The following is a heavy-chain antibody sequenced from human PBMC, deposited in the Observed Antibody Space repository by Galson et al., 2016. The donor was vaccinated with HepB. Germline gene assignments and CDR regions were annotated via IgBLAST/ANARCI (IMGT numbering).Heavy chain of an antibody. V-gene: IGHV1-3*01. CDR1: GYTFTSYV. CDR3: ARAQRIAVAGTPWGY. D-gene: IGHD6-19*01. Sequence: SVKVSCKASGYTFTSYVIHWVRQAPGQRPEWMGWINAGNGNTYYSEKFQGRVTITRDTSASIAYMELSSLRSEDTGVYTCARAQRIAVAGTPWGYWGQGTLVTVSS. J-gene: IGHJ4*02. CDR2: INAGNGNT.